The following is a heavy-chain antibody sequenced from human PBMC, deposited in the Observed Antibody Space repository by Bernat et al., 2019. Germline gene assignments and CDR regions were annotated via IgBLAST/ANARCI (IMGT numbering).Heavy chain of an antibody. J-gene: IGHJ5*02. Sequence: EVQLAESGGGLVQPGGSLKLSCAASGLTFSDSTMQWVRQASGKGLEWVGRVRTKANGFATSYAASVKGRFTISRDNSKNTLYLQINSLRAEDTALYYCAKDLRWTYGSESYGWFDPWGQGTLVSVSS. D-gene: IGHD3-10*01. CDR2: VRTKANGFAT. V-gene: IGHV3-73*01. CDR3: AKDLRWTYGSESYGWFDP. CDR1: GLTFSDST.